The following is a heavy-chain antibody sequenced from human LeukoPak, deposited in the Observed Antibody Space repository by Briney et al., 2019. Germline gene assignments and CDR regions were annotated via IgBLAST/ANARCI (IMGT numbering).Heavy chain of an antibody. CDR3: ARDPYSGSYSDYYYYYMDV. CDR1: AFSFSNYN. V-gene: IGHV3-21*01. Sequence: PGGSLRLSCAASAFSFSNYNMNWVRQAPGKELEWVSSITSSGSYIYYADSVKGRFTISRDNAKNSLYLQLNSLRAEDTAVYYFARDPYSGSYSDYYYYYMDVWGKGTTVTVSS. CDR2: ITSSGSYI. J-gene: IGHJ6*03. D-gene: IGHD1-26*01.